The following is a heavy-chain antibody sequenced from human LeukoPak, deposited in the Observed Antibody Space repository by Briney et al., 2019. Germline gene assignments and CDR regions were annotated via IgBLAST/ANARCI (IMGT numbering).Heavy chain of an antibody. CDR1: GFTFSSYG. Sequence: GGSLRLSCAASGFTFSSYGMHWVRQAPGKGLEWVAVISYDGSNKYYADSVKGRFTISRDNSKNTLYLQMNSLRAEDTAVYYCAKVYSSSAHSGYYYYYMDVWGKGTTVTVSS. J-gene: IGHJ6*03. CDR2: ISYDGSNK. V-gene: IGHV3-30*18. CDR3: AKVYSSSAHSGYYYYYMDV. D-gene: IGHD6-6*01.